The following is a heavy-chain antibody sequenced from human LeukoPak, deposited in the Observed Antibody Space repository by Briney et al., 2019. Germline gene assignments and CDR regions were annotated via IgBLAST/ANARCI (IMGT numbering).Heavy chain of an antibody. Sequence: GESLKISCKGSGYSFTSYWIGWVRQMPGKGLEWMGIIYPGDSDTRYSPSFQGQVTISADKSVSTAYLQWSSLKASDTAMYYCARSERWSFLEWPRRGWFDPWGQGTLVTVSS. CDR1: GYSFTSYW. D-gene: IGHD3-3*01. J-gene: IGHJ5*02. V-gene: IGHV5-51*01. CDR2: IYPGDSDT. CDR3: ARSERWSFLEWPRRGWFDP.